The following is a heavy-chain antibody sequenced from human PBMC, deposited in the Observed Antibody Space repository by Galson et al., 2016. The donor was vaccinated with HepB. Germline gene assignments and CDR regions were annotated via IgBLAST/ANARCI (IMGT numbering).Heavy chain of an antibody. CDR2: ISSSSSSK. CDR3: ARDPSSGIGNWFDP. D-gene: IGHD5-12*01. CDR1: GFIFNAYA. V-gene: IGHV3-21*01. Sequence: SLRLSCAASGFIFNAYAIHWVRQAPGKGLEWVSSISSSSSSKYYADSVKGRFTISRDNAQNSLYLQMNSLRAEDTAVYYCARDPSSGIGNWFDPWGQGTLVTVSS. J-gene: IGHJ5*02.